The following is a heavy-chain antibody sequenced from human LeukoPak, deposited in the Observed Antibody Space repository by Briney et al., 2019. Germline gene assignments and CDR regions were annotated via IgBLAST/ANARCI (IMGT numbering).Heavy chain of an antibody. CDR3: ATLEIGDYYFDY. D-gene: IGHD3-16*01. CDR2: ISYSGSI. J-gene: IGHJ4*02. Sequence: PSETLSLTCTVSGGSISSRPYYWGGVRQPPGKGVEWIGSISYSGSIHYNPSLNSRVTISVDTSKNHFSLRLSSVTAADTAVYYCATLEIGDYYFDYWGQGTLVTVSS. CDR1: GGSISSRPYY. V-gene: IGHV4-39*01.